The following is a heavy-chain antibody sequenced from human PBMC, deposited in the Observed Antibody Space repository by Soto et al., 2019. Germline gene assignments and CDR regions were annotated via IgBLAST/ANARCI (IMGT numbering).Heavy chain of an antibody. J-gene: IGHJ4*02. CDR3: AKDHWGPGSIVVVPAAPYD. D-gene: IGHD2-2*01. CDR1: GFTFSSYA. Sequence: GGSLRLSCAASGFTFSSYAMSWVRQAPGKGLEWVSAISGSGGSTYYADSVKGRFTISRDNSKNTLYLQMNSLRAEDTAVYYCAKDHWGPGSIVVVPAAPYDRGQGTLVTVSS. CDR2: ISGSGGST. V-gene: IGHV3-23*01.